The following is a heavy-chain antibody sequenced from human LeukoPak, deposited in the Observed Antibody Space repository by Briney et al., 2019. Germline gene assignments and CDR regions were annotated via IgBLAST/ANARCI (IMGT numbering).Heavy chain of an antibody. J-gene: IGHJ4*02. Sequence: SETLSLTCTVSGYSISSGYYWGWIRQPPGKGLEWIGSIYHSGSTYYNPSLKSRVTISVDTSKNQFSLKLSSVTAADTAVYYCARSITGTARLNYWGQGTLVTVSS. CDR2: IYHSGST. CDR1: GYSISSGYY. V-gene: IGHV4-38-2*02. D-gene: IGHD1-7*01. CDR3: ARSITGTARLNY.